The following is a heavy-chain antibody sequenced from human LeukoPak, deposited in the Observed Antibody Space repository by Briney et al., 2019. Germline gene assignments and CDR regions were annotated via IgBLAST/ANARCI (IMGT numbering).Heavy chain of an antibody. D-gene: IGHD6-13*01. V-gene: IGHV4-61*02. CDR3: ARDSDSSSWYEGWFDP. Sequence: SETLSLTCTVSSDSISSGSYYWSWIRQPAGKGPEWIGRIYTSGSTNYNPSLKSRVTISVDMSKNQFSLKLSSVTAADTAVYYCARDSDSSSWYEGWFDPWGQGTLVTVSS. J-gene: IGHJ5*02. CDR1: SDSISSGSYY. CDR2: IYTSGST.